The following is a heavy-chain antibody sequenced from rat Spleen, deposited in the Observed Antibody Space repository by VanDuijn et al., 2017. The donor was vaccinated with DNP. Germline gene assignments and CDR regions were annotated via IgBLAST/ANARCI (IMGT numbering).Heavy chain of an antibody. CDR2: ISTGGGNT. J-gene: IGHJ2*01. CDR3: ATSLYYYSSYIYGYFDY. V-gene: IGHV5S13*01. D-gene: IGHD1-2*01. CDR1: GFTFSYYG. Sequence: EVQLVESGGGLVQPGRSLKLSCAASGFTFSYYGMAWVRQTPTKGLEWVASISTGGGNTYYRDSVKGRFTISRDNAKNTQYLQMDSLRSEDTATYYCATSLYYYSSYIYGYFDYWGQGVMVTVSS.